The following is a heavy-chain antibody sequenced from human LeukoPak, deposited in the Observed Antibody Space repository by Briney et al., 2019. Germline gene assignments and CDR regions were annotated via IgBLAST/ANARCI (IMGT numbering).Heavy chain of an antibody. CDR1: GFTFSNAW. Sequence: GGSLRLSCAASGFTFSNAWMSWVRQAPGKGLEWVGRIKSKTDGGTTDYAAPVKGRFTISRDNAKNSQYLQMTSLRAQDTGIYYCARSSGSYRPFDSWGQGTLVIVSS. V-gene: IGHV3-15*01. J-gene: IGHJ4*02. CDR3: ARSSGSYRPFDS. D-gene: IGHD3-22*01. CDR2: IKSKTDGGTT.